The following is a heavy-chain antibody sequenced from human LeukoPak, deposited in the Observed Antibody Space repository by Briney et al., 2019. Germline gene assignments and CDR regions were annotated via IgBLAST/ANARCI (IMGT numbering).Heavy chain of an antibody. J-gene: IGHJ4*02. CDR2: ISPSGAST. V-gene: IGHV1-46*01. CDR1: GYTFTNYY. CDR3: ARDSLLKHVDYGEGLGY. Sequence: GASVKVSCKASGYTFTNYYMHWVRQAPGQGLEWMGMISPSGASTSYAQKFQGRVTMTRDVSTSTVYMELSSLRSEDTAVYYCARDSLLKHVDYGEGLGYWGQGTLVTVSS. D-gene: IGHD4-17*01.